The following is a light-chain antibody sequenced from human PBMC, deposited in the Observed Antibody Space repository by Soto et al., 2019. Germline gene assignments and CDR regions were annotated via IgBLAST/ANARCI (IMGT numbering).Light chain of an antibody. CDR3: SSYTNINARACV. CDR1: SGDIGIYSR. J-gene: IGLJ1*01. Sequence: QSVLTQPASVSGSPGQSITISCTGTSGDIGIYSRVSWYQQPPRKAPKVIIYEVTDRPSGVSNRFSGSKSGNTASLTISGLQAEDEAEYYCSSYTNINARACVFGTGTKVTVL. V-gene: IGLV2-14*01. CDR2: EVT.